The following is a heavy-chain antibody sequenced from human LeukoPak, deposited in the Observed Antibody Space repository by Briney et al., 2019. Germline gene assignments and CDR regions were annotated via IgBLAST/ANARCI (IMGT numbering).Heavy chain of an antibody. D-gene: IGHD2-2*01. CDR3: ARGLTRGYCSSTSCFRNPYNWFDP. V-gene: IGHV4-34*01. J-gene: IGHJ5*02. CDR1: GGSFSGYY. CDR2: INHSGST. Sequence: SETLSLTCAVYGGSFSGYYWSWIRQPPGTGLEWIGEINHSGSTNYNPSLKSRVTISVDTSKNQFSLKLSSVTAADTAVYYCARGLTRGYCSSTSCFRNPYNWFDPWGQGTLVTVSS.